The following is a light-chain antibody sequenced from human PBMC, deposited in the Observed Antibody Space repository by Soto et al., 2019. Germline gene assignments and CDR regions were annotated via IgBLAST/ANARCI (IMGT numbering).Light chain of an antibody. CDR2: GAS. J-gene: IGKJ4*01. CDR1: QSVSSSY. Sequence: ELVLTHSPGTLSLSPGERATLSCRASQSVSSSYLAWYQQKPGQAPRLLINGASSRATGIPDRFSGSGSGTDFTLTISRLEPEDFAVYYCQQYGSSPLTFGGGTKVDIK. V-gene: IGKV3-20*01. CDR3: QQYGSSPLT.